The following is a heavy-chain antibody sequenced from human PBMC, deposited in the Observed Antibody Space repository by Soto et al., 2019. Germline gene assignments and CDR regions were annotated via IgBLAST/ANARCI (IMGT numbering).Heavy chain of an antibody. V-gene: IGHV4-4*02. J-gene: IGHJ3*02. CDR2: IFQSGST. D-gene: IGHD1-20*01. CDR1: GGSISSNNW. Sequence: QVQLQESGPGLVKPSETLSLTCAVSGGSISSNNWWTWVRQPPGKGLEWIAEIFQSGSTKYNPSLKSRVTISVDKSQNQFSLRVTSVAAADTAVYYCAHINGAFDIWGQGTMVTVSS. CDR3: AHINGAFDI.